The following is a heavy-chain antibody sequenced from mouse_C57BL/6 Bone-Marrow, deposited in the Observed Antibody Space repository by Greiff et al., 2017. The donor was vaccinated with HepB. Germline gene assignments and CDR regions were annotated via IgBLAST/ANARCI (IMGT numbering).Heavy chain of an antibody. CDR1: GYTFTDYN. Sequence: DVQLQESGPELVKPGASVKIPCKASGYTFTDYNMDWVKQSHGKSLEWIGDINPNNGGTIYNQKFKGKATLTVDKSSSTAYMELRSLTSEDTAVYYCARGTVVATSRYFDYWGQGTTLTVSS. V-gene: IGHV1-18*01. CDR3: ARGTVVATSRYFDY. D-gene: IGHD1-1*01. J-gene: IGHJ2*01. CDR2: INPNNGGT.